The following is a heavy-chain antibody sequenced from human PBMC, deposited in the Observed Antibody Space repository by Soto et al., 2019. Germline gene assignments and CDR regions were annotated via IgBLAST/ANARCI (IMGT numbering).Heavy chain of an antibody. D-gene: IGHD2-15*01. V-gene: IGHV1-3*05. CDR1: GYTFTRYA. J-gene: IGHJ5*02. CDR2: INAANGYT. Sequence: QVQLVQSGAEEKKSGASVEVSCKASGYTFTRYAVHWVRQAPGQRLEWMGWINAANGYTKYSQKFQGRVTITRDTSASTAYMELTGLRSEDTAVYYCARDEGLLCNGGSCYDGFGPWGQGTLVTVSS. CDR3: ARDEGLLCNGGSCYDGFGP.